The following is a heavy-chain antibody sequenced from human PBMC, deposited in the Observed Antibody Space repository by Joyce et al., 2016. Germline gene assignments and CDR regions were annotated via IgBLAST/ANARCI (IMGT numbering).Heavy chain of an antibody. J-gene: IGHJ5*02. V-gene: IGHV4-30-4*01. CDR3: AKARRNNGGWFDP. Sequence: QVQLQESGPGLVKPSQTLSLTCTVSGGSIRSGDYYWSWLRQPPGKGLEWIGYIHNCGSTYYNPSLKRRVTISVDTSKNQFALRRSSVTAADTAVYYCAKARRNNGGWFDPWGQGTLVTVSS. D-gene: IGHD2/OR15-2a*01. CDR1: GGSIRSGDYY. CDR2: IHNCGST.